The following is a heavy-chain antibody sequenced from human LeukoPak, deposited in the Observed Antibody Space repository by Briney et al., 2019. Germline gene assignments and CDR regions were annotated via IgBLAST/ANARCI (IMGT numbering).Heavy chain of an antibody. CDR3: AHHPKWGYYFDY. J-gene: IGHJ4*02. CDR1: GGTFSSYA. Sequence: ASVKVSCKASGGTFSSYAISWVRQAPGQGLEWMGGIIPIFGTANYAQKFQGRVTITTDESTSTAYMELSSLRSEDTAVYYCAHHPKWGYYFDYWDQGTLVTVSS. CDR2: IIPIFGTA. V-gene: IGHV1-69*05. D-gene: IGHD7-27*01.